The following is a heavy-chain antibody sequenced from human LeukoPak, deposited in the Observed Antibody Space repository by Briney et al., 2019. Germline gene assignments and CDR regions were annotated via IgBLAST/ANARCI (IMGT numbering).Heavy chain of an antibody. V-gene: IGHV1-24*01. Sequence: GASVKVSCKVSGYTLTELSMHWVRQAPGKGLEWMRGFDPEDGETIYAQKFQGRVAMTEDTSTDTAYMELSSLRSEDTAVYYCARAEHSGSYSIDYWGQGTLVTVSS. CDR1: GYTLTELS. CDR3: ARAEHSGSYSIDY. J-gene: IGHJ4*02. CDR2: FDPEDGET. D-gene: IGHD1-26*01.